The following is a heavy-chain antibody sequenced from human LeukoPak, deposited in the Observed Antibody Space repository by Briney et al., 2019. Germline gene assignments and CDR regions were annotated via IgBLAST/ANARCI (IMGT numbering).Heavy chain of an antibody. CDR2: IIPIFGTA. V-gene: IGHV1-69*01. D-gene: IGHD6-19*01. CDR1: GGTFSSYA. CDR3: ANWAGTPGGYFSGPLDY. Sequence: ASVKVSCKASGGTFSSYAISWVRQAPGQGLEWMGGIIPIFGTANYAQKFQGRVTITADESTSTAYMELSSLTSEDTAVYYCANWAGTPGGYFSGPLDYWGQGTLVTVSS. J-gene: IGHJ4*02.